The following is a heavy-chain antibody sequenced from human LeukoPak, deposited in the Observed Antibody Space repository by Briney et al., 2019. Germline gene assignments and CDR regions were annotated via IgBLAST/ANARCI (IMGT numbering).Heavy chain of an antibody. V-gene: IGHV4-34*01. CDR2: INHSGST. Sequence: SETLSLTCAVYGGSFRGYYWRWIRQPPGKGLEWIGEINHSGSTNYNPFLKSRVTISVDTSKNQFSLKLSSVTAADTAVYYCARGPHPRGYYYGMDVWGKGTTVTVSS. CDR1: GGSFRGYY. J-gene: IGHJ6*04. CDR3: ARGPHPRGYYYGMDV.